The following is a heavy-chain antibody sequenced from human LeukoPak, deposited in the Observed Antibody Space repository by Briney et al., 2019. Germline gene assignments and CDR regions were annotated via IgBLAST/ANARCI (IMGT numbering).Heavy chain of an antibody. CDR2: IWYDGSEK. CDR1: GFTFSSCG. CDR3: ARWSCDH. V-gene: IGHV3-33*01. Sequence: GGSLRLSCAASGFTFSSCGMHWVRQAPGKGLEWVAVIWYDGSEKYYADSVKGRFTISRDNSKNTLFLQMSSLTAEDTAVYYCARWSCDHWGQGTLVTVSS. J-gene: IGHJ5*02.